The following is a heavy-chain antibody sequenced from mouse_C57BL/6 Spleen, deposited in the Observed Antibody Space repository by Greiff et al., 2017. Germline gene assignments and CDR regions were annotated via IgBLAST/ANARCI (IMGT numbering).Heavy chain of an antibody. Sequence: VKLVESGAELARPGASVKLSCKASGYTFTSYGISWVKQRTGQGLEWIGEIYPRSGNTYYNEKFKGKATLTADKSSSTAYMELRSLTSEDSAVYFCAYYGNYYAMDYWGQGTSVTVSS. CDR3: AYYGNYYAMDY. CDR2: IYPRSGNT. V-gene: IGHV1-81*01. J-gene: IGHJ4*01. CDR1: GYTFTSYG. D-gene: IGHD2-1*01.